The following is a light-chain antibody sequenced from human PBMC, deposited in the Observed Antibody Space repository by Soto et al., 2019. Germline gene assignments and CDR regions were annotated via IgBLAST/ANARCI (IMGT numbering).Light chain of an antibody. Sequence: GQSVTISCTGTSSDVGGYNYVSWYQQHPGKAPKLMIYDVSKRPSGVPDRFSGSKSGNTASLTISGLQAEDEADYYCCSYAGSYTPHVVFGGGTRVTVL. V-gene: IGLV2-11*01. CDR2: DVS. CDR1: SSDVGGYNY. J-gene: IGLJ2*01. CDR3: CSYAGSYTPHVV.